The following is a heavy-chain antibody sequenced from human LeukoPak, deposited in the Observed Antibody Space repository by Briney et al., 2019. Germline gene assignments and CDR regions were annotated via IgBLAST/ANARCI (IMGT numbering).Heavy chain of an antibody. V-gene: IGHV1-2*02. J-gene: IGHJ5*02. CDR1: GYTFTGYY. CDR2: INPNSGGT. Sequence: GASVKVSCKASGYTFTGYYMHWVRQAPGQGLEWMGWINPNSGGTNYAQKFQGRVTMTRDTSISTAYMELSRLRSDDTAVYYCAGDRGLVVAATWWFDPWGQGTLVTVSS. D-gene: IGHD2-15*01. CDR3: AGDRGLVVAATWWFDP.